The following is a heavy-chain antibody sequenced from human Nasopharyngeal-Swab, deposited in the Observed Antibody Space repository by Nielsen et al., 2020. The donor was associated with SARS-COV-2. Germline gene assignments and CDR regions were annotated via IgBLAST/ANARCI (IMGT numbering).Heavy chain of an antibody. CDR2: ISSGSSYI. D-gene: IGHD4-23*01. J-gene: IGHJ4*02. Sequence: GESLKISCAASGFTFSSYTMNWVRQAPGKGLEWVSSISSGSSYIYYADSVEGRFTISRDNAKNSLYLQMNSLRAEDTAVYYCARYGTTVVTPYYFDYWGQGTLVTVSS. CDR3: ARYGTTVVTPYYFDY. CDR1: GFTFSSYT. V-gene: IGHV3-21*01.